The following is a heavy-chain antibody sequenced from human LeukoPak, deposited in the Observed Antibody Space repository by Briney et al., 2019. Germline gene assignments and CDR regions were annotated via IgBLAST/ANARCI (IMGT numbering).Heavy chain of an antibody. V-gene: IGHV3-23*01. D-gene: IGHD3-22*01. Sequence: LGGSLRLSCAASGFTFSSYAMSWVRQAPGKGLEWVSATSGSGGSTYYADSVKGRFTISRDNSKNTLYLQMNSLRAEDTAVYYCAKGNVHYYDSSGYYYGWELARIDAFDIWGQGTMVTVSS. CDR1: GFTFSSYA. CDR2: TSGSGGST. J-gene: IGHJ3*02. CDR3: AKGNVHYYDSSGYYYGWELARIDAFDI.